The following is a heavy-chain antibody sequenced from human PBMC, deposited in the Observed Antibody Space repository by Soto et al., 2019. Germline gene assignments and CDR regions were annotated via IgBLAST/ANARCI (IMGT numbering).Heavy chain of an antibody. CDR1: GFTFSSYA. CDR2: ISGSGGST. CDR3: AKRGQLALDYYYYMDV. V-gene: IGHV3-23*01. J-gene: IGHJ6*03. Sequence: GGSLRLSCAASGFTFSSYAMSWVRQAPGKGLEWVSAISGSGGSTYYADSVKGRFTISRDNSKNTLYLQMNSLRAEDTAVYYCAKRGQLALDYYYYMDVWGKGTTVTVSS. D-gene: IGHD6-6*01.